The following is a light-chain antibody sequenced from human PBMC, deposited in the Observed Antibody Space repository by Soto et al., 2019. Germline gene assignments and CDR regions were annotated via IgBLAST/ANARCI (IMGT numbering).Light chain of an antibody. Sequence: QSVLTQPPSVSGAPGQRVTISCTGSSSNIGAGYDVHWYQQLPGTAPKLLIYGNNNRPSGVPDQFSGSKSGTSASLAITGLQAEDEADYYCQSYDSSLSVHVFGTGTKVTVL. CDR1: SSNIGAGYD. CDR2: GNN. V-gene: IGLV1-40*01. CDR3: QSYDSSLSVHV. J-gene: IGLJ1*01.